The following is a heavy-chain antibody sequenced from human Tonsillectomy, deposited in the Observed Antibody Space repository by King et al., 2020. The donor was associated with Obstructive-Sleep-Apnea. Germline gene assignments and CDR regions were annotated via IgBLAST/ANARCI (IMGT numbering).Heavy chain of an antibody. D-gene: IGHD4-11*01. CDR2: IRYDGSNK. CDR3: AKDQNTYSNSDAGMDV. J-gene: IGHJ6*02. Sequence: VQLVESGGGVVQPGRSLRLSCAASGFTFSSYGIHWVRQAPGKGLEWVAFIRYDGSNKYYADSVKGRFTISRDNSKNTLYLQMNSLRAEDTAVYYCAKDQNTYSNSDAGMDVWGQGTTVTVSS. V-gene: IGHV3-30*02. CDR1: GFTFSSYG.